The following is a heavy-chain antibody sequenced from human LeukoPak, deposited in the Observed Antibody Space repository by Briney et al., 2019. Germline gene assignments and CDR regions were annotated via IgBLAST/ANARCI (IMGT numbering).Heavy chain of an antibody. CDR1: GFTFSSYG. J-gene: IGHJ4*02. CDR3: AKAGGYCSSTSCLPLGY. Sequence: GGSLRLSCVASGFTFSSYGMHWVRQAPGKGLEWVAVISYDGSNKYYADSVKGRFTISRDNSKITLYLQMNSLRAEDTAVYYCAKAGGYCSSTSCLPLGYWGQGTLVTVSS. D-gene: IGHD2-2*01. CDR2: ISYDGSNK. V-gene: IGHV3-30*18.